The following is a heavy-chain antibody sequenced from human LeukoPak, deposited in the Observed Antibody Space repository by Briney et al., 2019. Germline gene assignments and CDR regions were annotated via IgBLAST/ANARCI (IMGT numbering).Heavy chain of an antibody. V-gene: IGHV1-24*01. D-gene: IGHD1-26*01. CDR1: GYTLTELS. J-gene: IGHJ5*02. CDR3: ATVARAMGANAGLGFDP. Sequence: GASVKVSCKVSGYTLTELSMHWVRQAPGKGLEWMGGFDPEDGETIYAQKFQGRVTMTEDTSTDTAYMELSSLRSEDTAVYYCATVARAMGANAGLGFDPWGQGTLVTVSS. CDR2: FDPEDGET.